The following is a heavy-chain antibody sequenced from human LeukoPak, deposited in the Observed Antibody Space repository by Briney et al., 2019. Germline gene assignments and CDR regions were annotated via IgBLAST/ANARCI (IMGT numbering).Heavy chain of an antibody. D-gene: IGHD6-6*01. CDR3: ARRRVGREAARFDY. CDR1: GGSFSGYY. J-gene: IGHJ4*02. V-gene: IGHV4-34*01. CDR2: INHSGST. Sequence: SETLSLTCAVYGGSFSGYYWSWIRQPPGKGLEWIGEINHSGSTNYNPSLKSRVTISVDTSKNQFSLKLSSVTAADTAVYYCARRRVGREAARFDYWGQGTLVTVSS.